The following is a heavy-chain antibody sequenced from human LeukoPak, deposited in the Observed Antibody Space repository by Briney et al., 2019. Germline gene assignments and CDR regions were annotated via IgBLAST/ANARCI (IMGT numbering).Heavy chain of an antibody. J-gene: IGHJ4*02. Sequence: PSETLSLTCAVYGGSFSGYYWSWIRQPPGKGLEWIGEINHSGSTNYNPSLKSRVTISVDTSKNQFSLKLSSVTAADTAVYYCARHIYSSGWSDHFDYWGQGTLVTVSS. CDR2: INHSGST. D-gene: IGHD6-19*01. CDR1: GGSFSGYY. CDR3: ARHIYSSGWSDHFDY. V-gene: IGHV4-34*01.